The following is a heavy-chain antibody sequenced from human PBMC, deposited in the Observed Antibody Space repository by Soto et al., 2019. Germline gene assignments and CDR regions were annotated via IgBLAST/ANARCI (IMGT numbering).Heavy chain of an antibody. CDR1: GFILSTYA. J-gene: IGHJ6*02. CDR3: ARAGCDGGSCYTLVGLCYGMDV. Sequence: QVQLVESGGGVVQPGRSLRLSCAASGFILSTYAMYWVRQAPGKGLEWVAVISYDGNNKYYADSVKGRFTISRDSSKNTLYLQMNSLRAEDTAVYYCARAGCDGGSCYTLVGLCYGMDVWGQGTTVTVSS. V-gene: IGHV3-30-3*01. CDR2: ISYDGNNK. D-gene: IGHD2-15*01.